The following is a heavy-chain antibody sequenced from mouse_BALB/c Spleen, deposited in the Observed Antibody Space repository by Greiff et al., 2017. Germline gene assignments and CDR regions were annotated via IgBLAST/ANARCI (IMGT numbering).Heavy chain of an antibody. V-gene: IGHV3-2*02. Sequence: EVMLVESGPGLVKPSQSLSLTCTVTGYSITSDYAWNWIRQFPGNKLEWMGYISYSGSTSYNPSLKSRISITRDTSKNQFFLQLNSVTTEDTATYYCARLYRYDPWFAYWGQGTLVTVSA. CDR2: ISYSGST. CDR1: GYSITSDYA. CDR3: ARLYRYDPWFAY. J-gene: IGHJ3*01. D-gene: IGHD2-14*01.